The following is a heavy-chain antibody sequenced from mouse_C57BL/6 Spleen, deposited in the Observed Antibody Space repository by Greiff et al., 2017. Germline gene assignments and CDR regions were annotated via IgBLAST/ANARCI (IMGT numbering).Heavy chain of an antibody. J-gene: IGHJ2*01. Sequence: EVKVVESGGGLVKPGGSLKLSCAASGFTFSSYAMSWVRQTPEKRLEWVATISAGGSYTYYPDNVKGRFTISRDNAKNNLYLQMSHLKSEDAAMYYCARDTVYYGGDWGQGTTLTVSA. CDR2: ISAGGSYT. V-gene: IGHV5-4*01. D-gene: IGHD2-13*01. CDR1: GFTFSSYA. CDR3: ARDTVYYGGD.